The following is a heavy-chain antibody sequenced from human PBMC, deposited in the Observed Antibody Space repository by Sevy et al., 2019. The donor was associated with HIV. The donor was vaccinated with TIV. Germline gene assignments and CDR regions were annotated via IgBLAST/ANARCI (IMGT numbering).Heavy chain of an antibody. CDR3: ARERTYYYGSGSYYNGGNWFDP. V-gene: IGHV1-69*06. CDR2: IIPIFGTA. J-gene: IGHJ5*02. D-gene: IGHD3-10*01. Sequence: ASVKVSCKASGGTFSSYAISWVRQAPGQGREWMGGIIPIFGTANYAQKFQGRVTITADKSTSTAYMELSSLRSEDTAVYYCARERTYYYGSGSYYNGGNWFDPWGLGTLVTVSS. CDR1: GGTFSSYA.